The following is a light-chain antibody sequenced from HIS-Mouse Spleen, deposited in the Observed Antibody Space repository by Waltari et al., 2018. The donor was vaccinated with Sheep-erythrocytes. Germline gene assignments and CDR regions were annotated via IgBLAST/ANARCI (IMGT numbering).Light chain of an antibody. CDR1: RRDVGGYNY. J-gene: IGLJ3*02. CDR3: CSYAGSYTLV. CDR2: DVS. Sequence: QSALTQPRSVSGSPGQSVTISCTGTRRDVGGYNYVSWYQPHPGKAPKLMSYDVSKRPSGVPDRFSGSKSGNTASLTISGLQAEDEADYYCCSYAGSYTLVFGGGTKLTVL. V-gene: IGLV2-11*01.